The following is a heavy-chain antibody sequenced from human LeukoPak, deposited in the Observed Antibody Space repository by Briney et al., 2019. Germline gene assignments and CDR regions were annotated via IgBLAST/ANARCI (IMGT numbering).Heavy chain of an antibody. V-gene: IGHV3-7*01. D-gene: IGHD3-9*01. CDR2: IKEDGSEK. CDR3: ARKGGYFDWLFPPDYYGMDV. J-gene: IGHJ6*02. CDR1: GFTFSSYW. Sequence: GGSLRLSCAASGFTFSSYWMNWVRQAPGKGLEWVANIKEDGSEKHYVDSVKGRFTISRDNAKNSLYLQMNSLRAEDMAVYYCARKGGYFDWLFPPDYYGMDVWGQGTTVTVSS.